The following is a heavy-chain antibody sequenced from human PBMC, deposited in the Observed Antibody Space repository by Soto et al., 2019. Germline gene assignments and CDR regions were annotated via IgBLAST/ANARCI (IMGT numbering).Heavy chain of an antibody. D-gene: IGHD3-22*01. CDR3: ARDRIWLYYDSSGYLDAFHS. Sequence: GASVKVSCKASGGTFSSYAISWVRQAPGQGLEWLGGIIPIFGTASYAQKFQGRVTITADETTSTACMELSSLRSEDTAVYYCARDRIWLYYDSSGYLDAFHSWGQGTRVTV. CDR1: GGTFSSYA. J-gene: IGHJ3*02. V-gene: IGHV1-69*13. CDR2: IIPIFGTA.